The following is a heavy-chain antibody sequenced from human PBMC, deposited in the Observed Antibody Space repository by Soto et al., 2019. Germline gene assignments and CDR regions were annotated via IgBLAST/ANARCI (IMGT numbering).Heavy chain of an antibody. J-gene: IGHJ5*02. CDR3: AKGLSNIAPRPGWFDP. CDR2: ISGSGGGT. D-gene: IGHD6-6*01. CDR1: GFTFSSYA. Sequence: GGSLRLSCAASGFTFSSYAMTWVRQAPGKGLEWVSGISGSGGGTYYADSVKGRFTISRGNSKNTLYLQMNSLRAEDTALYYCAKGLSNIAPRPGWFDPWGLGTLVTVSS. V-gene: IGHV3-23*01.